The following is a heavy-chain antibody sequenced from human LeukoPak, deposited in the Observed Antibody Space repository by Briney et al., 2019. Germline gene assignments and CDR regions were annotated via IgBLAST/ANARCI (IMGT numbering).Heavy chain of an antibody. J-gene: IGHJ4*02. CDR2: INQDGSEK. CDR3: ARVRGEYYYNSSCYYFNY. V-gene: IGHV3-7*03. Sequence: PGGSLRLSCGASGFSFSNYWMSWVRQAPGKGLGWVANINQDGSEKYYVDSVRGRFTISRDNAKHSLYLQMKSLRAEDAAVYYCARVRGEYYYNSSCYYFNYWGQGTLVTVSS. CDR1: GFSFSNYW. D-gene: IGHD3-22*01.